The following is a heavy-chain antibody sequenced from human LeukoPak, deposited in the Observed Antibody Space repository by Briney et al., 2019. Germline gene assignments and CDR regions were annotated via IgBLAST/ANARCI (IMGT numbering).Heavy chain of an antibody. CDR1: GFTFSSYW. J-gene: IGHJ4*02. Sequence: GGSLRLSCAASGFTFSSYWMSWVRQAPGKGLEWVANIKQDGSEKYYVDSVKGRFTISRDNAKNSLYLQMNSLRAEDTAVYYCARILRGYYDFWSGYYPNWGQGTLVTVSS. CDR2: IKQDGSEK. V-gene: IGHV3-7*01. CDR3: ARILRGYYDFWSGYYPN. D-gene: IGHD3-3*01.